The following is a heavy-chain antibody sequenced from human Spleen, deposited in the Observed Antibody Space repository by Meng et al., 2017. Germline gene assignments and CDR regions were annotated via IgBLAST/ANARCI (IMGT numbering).Heavy chain of an antibody. CDR1: GFTFSSYE. J-gene: IGHJ4*02. CDR2: ISGSGGTI. D-gene: IGHD6-19*01. CDR3: ARDRSSGWYPTKPFDY. Sequence: GGSLRLSCAASGFTFSSYEMNWVRQAPGKGLEWVSYISGSGGTIYYADSVKGRFTISRDNAKKSLYLQMNSLRAEDTAVYYCARDRSSGWYPTKPFDYWGQGTLVTVSS. V-gene: IGHV3-48*03.